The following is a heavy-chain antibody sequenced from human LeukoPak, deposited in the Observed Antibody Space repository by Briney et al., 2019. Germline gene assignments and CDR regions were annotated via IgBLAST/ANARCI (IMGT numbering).Heavy chain of an antibody. V-gene: IGHV3-23*01. Sequence: PSETLSLTCTVSGGSISISSYYWGWIRQAPGKGLEWVSAISGSGGSTYYADSVKGRFTISRDNSKNTLYLQMNSLRAEDTAVYYCARGRYSYGRGYFDYWGQGTLVTVSS. CDR3: ARGRYSYGRGYFDY. J-gene: IGHJ4*02. CDR1: GGSISISSYY. CDR2: ISGSGGST. D-gene: IGHD5-18*01.